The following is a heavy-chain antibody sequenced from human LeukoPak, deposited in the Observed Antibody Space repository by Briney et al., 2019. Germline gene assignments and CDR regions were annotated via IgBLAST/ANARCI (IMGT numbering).Heavy chain of an antibody. CDR1: GGSISSGGYY. V-gene: IGHV4-31*03. CDR2: IYYSGST. D-gene: IGHD6-13*01. J-gene: IGHJ4*02. CDR3: ARTSIAAAGTQDY. Sequence: SETLSLTCTVSGGSISSGGYYWSWIRQHPGKGLEWIGYIYYSGSTYYNPSLKSRVTISVDTSKNQFSLKLSSVTAADTAVYYCARTSIAAAGTQDYWGQGTLVTVSS.